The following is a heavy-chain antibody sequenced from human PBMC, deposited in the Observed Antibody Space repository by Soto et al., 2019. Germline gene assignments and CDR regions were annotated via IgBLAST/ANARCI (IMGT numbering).Heavy chain of an antibody. CDR3: ARDGYDGSGSPYPAF. CDR2: IYYLGST. CDR1: GGSMSEYF. D-gene: IGHD3-10*01. J-gene: IGHJ4*02. Sequence: ETLSLTCSVCGGSMSEYFWSWIRQSPRKGLEWIGYIYYLGSTDYNPSLKSRVTISVDTSKRQFSLRLTSVTAADTAVYYCARDGYDGSGSPYPAFWGPGTQVTVSS. V-gene: IGHV4-59*01.